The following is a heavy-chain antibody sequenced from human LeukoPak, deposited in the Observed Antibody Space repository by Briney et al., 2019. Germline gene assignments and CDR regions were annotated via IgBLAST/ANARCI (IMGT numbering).Heavy chain of an antibody. Sequence: GGSLRLSCVASGFSFSSYTMHWVRQAPGKGLEWVAVISYDGSNKYYADSVKGRFTISRDNSKNTLYLQMNSLRAEDTAVYYCARDRLLDYWGQGTLVTVSS. D-gene: IGHD6-25*01. J-gene: IGHJ4*02. V-gene: IGHV3-30-3*01. CDR3: ARDRLLDY. CDR2: ISYDGSNK. CDR1: GFSFSSYT.